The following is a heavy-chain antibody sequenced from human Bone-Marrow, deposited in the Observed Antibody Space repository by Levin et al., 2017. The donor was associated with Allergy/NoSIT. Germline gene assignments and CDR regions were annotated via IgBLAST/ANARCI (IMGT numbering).Heavy chain of an antibody. D-gene: IGHD6-6*01. V-gene: IGHV3-9*01. Sequence: GGSLRLSCAASGFTFDDYAMHWVRQAPGKGLEWVSGISWNSGSIGYADSVKGRFTISRDNAKNSLYLQMNSLRAEDTALYYCARSVGSSSTEGYYYYGMDVWGQGTTVTVSS. CDR3: ARSVGSSSTEGYYYYGMDV. J-gene: IGHJ6*02. CDR2: ISWNSGSI. CDR1: GFTFDDYA.